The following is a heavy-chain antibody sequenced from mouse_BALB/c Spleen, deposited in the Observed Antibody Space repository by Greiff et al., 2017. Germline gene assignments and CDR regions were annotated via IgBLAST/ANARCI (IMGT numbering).Heavy chain of an antibody. D-gene: IGHD2-3*01. Sequence: EVQVVESGPSLVKPSQTLSLTCSVTGDSITSGYWNWIRKFPGNKLEYMGYISYSGSTYYNPSLKSRISITRDTSKNQYYLQLNSVTTEDTATYYCASHPYDGYYLFAYWGQGTLVTVSA. CDR3: ASHPYDGYYLFAY. J-gene: IGHJ3*01. V-gene: IGHV3-8*02. CDR1: GDSITSGY. CDR2: ISYSGST.